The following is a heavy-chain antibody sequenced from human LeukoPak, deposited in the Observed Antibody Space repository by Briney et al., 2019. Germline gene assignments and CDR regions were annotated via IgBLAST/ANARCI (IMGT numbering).Heavy chain of an antibody. D-gene: IGHD5-18*01. Sequence: GASVKISCKASGYTFTSNYMHWVRQAPGQGLECMGVIHPSGSNTNYAQKFQGRVTMTKDTSTSTVYIELNNLRSEDTAVYYCARMDMDIAMVTNYLDHWGQGTLVTVSS. J-gene: IGHJ4*02. CDR2: IHPSGSNT. V-gene: IGHV1-46*01. CDR1: GYTFTSNY. CDR3: ARMDMDIAMVTNYLDH.